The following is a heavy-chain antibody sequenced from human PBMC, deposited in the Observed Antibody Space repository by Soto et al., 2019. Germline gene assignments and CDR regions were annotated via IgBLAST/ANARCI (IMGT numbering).Heavy chain of an antibody. Sequence: GGSLRLSCTASGFTFGDYAMSWFRQAPGKGLEWVGFIRSKAYGGTTEYAASVKGRFTISRDDSKSIAYLQMNSLKTEDTAVHYCTRDGLVDYYYYYMDVWGKGTTVTVSS. CDR3: TRDGLVDYYYYYMDV. V-gene: IGHV3-49*03. D-gene: IGHD3-9*01. CDR1: GFTFGDYA. J-gene: IGHJ6*03. CDR2: IRSKAYGGTT.